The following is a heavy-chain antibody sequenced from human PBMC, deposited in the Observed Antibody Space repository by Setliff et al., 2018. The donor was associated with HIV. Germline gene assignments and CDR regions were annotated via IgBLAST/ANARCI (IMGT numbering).Heavy chain of an antibody. V-gene: IGHV4-34*01. Sequence: PSETLSLTCAVYGGSLSGYHWSWIRQSPEKGLEWIGEINHSGSTNYNPSLKSRVTMSVDTSKNQFSLKLSSVTAADTAAYYCARAYGDIATYYYYYYMDVWGKGTTVTVSS. CDR3: ARAYGDIATYYYYYYMDV. CDR1: GGSLSGYH. D-gene: IGHD4-17*01. CDR2: INHSGST. J-gene: IGHJ6*03.